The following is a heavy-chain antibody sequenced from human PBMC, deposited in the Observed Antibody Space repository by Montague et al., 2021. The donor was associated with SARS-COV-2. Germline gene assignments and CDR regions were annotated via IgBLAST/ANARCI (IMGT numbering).Heavy chain of an antibody. CDR2: INHSGST. D-gene: IGHD5-18*01. Sequence: SETLSLTCAVYGGSFSGYYWSWIRQPPGKGLEWIGEINHSGSTNYNPSLKSRVTISVDTSKNQFSLKLTSVTAADTAVYYCARGDTAMVSFEVYYYGMDVWGQGTTVTVSS. CDR1: GGSFSGYY. CDR3: ARGDTAMVSFEVYYYGMDV. V-gene: IGHV4-34*01. J-gene: IGHJ6*02.